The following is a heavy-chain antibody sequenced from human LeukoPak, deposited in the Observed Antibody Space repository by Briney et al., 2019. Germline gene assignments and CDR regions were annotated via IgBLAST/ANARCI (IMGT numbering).Heavy chain of an antibody. D-gene: IGHD3-3*01. CDR1: GFTFSSYG. V-gene: IGHV3-33*01. J-gene: IGHJ3*02. Sequence: GGSLRLSCAASGFTFSSYGMHWVRQAPGKGLEWVAVIWYDGSNKYYADSVKGRFTISRDNSKNTLYLQMNSLRAEDTAVYYCARGLRFMEWFTNDAFDIWGQGTMVTVSS. CDR3: ARGLRFMEWFTNDAFDI. CDR2: IWYDGSNK.